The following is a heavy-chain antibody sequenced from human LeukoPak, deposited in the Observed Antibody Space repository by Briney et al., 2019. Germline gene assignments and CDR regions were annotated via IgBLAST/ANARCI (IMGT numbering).Heavy chain of an antibody. Sequence: SETLSLTCTVSGGSISSGSYYWSWIRQPAGKGLEWIGRIYTSGSTNYNPSLKSRVTISVDTSKNQFSLKMSSVTAADTAVYYCARDRPAYYYDSSGYPWGQGTLVTVSS. CDR3: ARDRPAYYYDSSGYP. D-gene: IGHD3-22*01. J-gene: IGHJ5*02. CDR2: IYTSGST. V-gene: IGHV4-61*02. CDR1: GGSISSGSYY.